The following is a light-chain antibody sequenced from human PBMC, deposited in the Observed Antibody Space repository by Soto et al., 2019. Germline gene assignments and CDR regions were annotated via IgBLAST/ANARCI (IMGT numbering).Light chain of an antibody. CDR1: QSVSSN. CDR3: QQYNNWPIT. J-gene: IGKJ5*01. Sequence: EVVMTQSPATLSVSPGERATLSCRASQSVSSNLAWYQQKPGQAPRLLIYGASSRIPGIPDRFSGSGSGTEFALTISSLQSEDFAVYYCQQYNNWPITFGQGTRLEIK. CDR2: GAS. V-gene: IGKV3D-15*01.